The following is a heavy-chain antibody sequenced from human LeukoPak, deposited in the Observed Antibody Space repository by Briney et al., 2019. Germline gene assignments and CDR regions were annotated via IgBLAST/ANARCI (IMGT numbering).Heavy chain of an antibody. CDR3: ARTPFLEWLSSYYFDY. CDR1: GFSLSTSGVG. V-gene: IGHV2-5*02. J-gene: IGHJ4*02. D-gene: IGHD3-3*01. Sequence: SGPTLVNPTQTLTLTCTFSGFSLSTSGVGVGWIRQPPGKALEWLALIYWDGDKRYSPSLESRLTITKDTSKNQVVLTMTNMDPVDTATYYCARTPFLEWLSSYYFDYWGQGTLVTVSS. CDR2: IYWDGDK.